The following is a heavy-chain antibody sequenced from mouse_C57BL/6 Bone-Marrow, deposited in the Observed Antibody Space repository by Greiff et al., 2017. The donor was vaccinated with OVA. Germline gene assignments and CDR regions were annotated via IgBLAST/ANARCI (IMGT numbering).Heavy chain of an antibody. CDR3: ARRDYAPMDY. CDR2: INPNNGGT. CDR1: GYTFTDYY. D-gene: IGHD2-4*01. Sequence: VQLQQSGPELVKPGASVKISCKASGYTFTDYYMNWVKQSHGKSLEWIGDINPNNGGTSYNQKFKGKATLTVDKSSSTAYMELRSLTSEDSAVYYCARRDYAPMDYWGQGTSVTVSS. V-gene: IGHV1-26*01. J-gene: IGHJ4*01.